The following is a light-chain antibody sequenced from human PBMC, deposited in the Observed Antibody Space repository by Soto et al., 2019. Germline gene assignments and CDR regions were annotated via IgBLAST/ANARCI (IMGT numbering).Light chain of an antibody. CDR1: ITDIGTYHY. CDR3: SSYAGTKTLI. CDR2: EVS. V-gene: IGLV2-8*01. Sequence: QSVLTQPPSASGSPGQSVTISCTGTITDIGTYHYVSWYQQHPGKAPKLIIYEVSERPSGVPDRFSGSKSGNTASLTVSGLQAEDEADYYCSSYAGTKTLIFGGGTKVTVL. J-gene: IGLJ2*01.